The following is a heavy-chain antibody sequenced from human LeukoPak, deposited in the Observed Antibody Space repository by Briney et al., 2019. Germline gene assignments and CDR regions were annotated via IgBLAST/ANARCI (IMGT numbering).Heavy chain of an antibody. D-gene: IGHD5-24*01. CDR2: IHHSGRS. CDR1: GGSINSDD. Sequence: PSEALSLTCAVSGGSINSDDWSWIRRPPGKGLEWIGHIHHSGRSNYNPSLVSRVTLSVDMSRNQFSLRLSSVTAADTALYYCARDPVGEGYNAPRGFDIWGQGALVTVSS. CDR3: ARDPVGEGYNAPRGFDI. V-gene: IGHV4-59*12. J-gene: IGHJ4*02.